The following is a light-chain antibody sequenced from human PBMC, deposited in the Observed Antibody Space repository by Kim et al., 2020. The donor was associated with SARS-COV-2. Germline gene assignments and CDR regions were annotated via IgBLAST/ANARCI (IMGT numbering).Light chain of an antibody. Sequence: DIVMTQSPESLAVSLGERVTINCKSSQSLLSGSDNRNYLGWFKHRPGQPPEPLFAWASARESGVPDRFSGSGSGTDFTLTISGLQSEDVAVYYCQQYYSAPITFGQGTRLEIK. CDR3: QQYYSAPIT. J-gene: IGKJ5*01. CDR2: WAS. CDR1: QSLLSGSDNRNY. V-gene: IGKV4-1*01.